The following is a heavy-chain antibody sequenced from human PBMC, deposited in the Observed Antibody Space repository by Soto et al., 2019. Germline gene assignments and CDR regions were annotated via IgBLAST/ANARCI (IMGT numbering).Heavy chain of an antibody. CDR2: IYYSGST. V-gene: IGHV4-59*01. CDR3: KRGRGYYGDDPNFHY. J-gene: IGHJ4*02. Sequence: SETLALTCAVYGGSIRSYYWSWIRQPPGKGLEWIGNIYYSGSTNYNPSRKSRVTMSVDMSKNQVSLKLSSVTAADTAVYYCKRGRGYYGDDPNFHYWGQGDLVNVSS. CDR1: GGSIRSYY. D-gene: IGHD4-17*01.